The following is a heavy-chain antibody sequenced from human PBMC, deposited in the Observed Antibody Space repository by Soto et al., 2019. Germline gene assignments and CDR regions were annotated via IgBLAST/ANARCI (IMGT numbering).Heavy chain of an antibody. CDR3: ASDQLAGSPYYFDY. CDR1: GFTFSSYS. V-gene: IGHV3-48*04. D-gene: IGHD6-13*01. Sequence: GGSLRLSCAASGFTFSSYSMNWVRQAPGKGLEWVSYISSSSSTIYYADSVKGRFTISRDNAKNSLYLQMNSLRAEDTAVYYCASDQLAGSPYYFDYWGQGTLVTVSS. J-gene: IGHJ4*02. CDR2: ISSSSSTI.